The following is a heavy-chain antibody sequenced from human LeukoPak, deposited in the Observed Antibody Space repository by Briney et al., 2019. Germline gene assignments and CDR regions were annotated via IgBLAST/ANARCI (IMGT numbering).Heavy chain of an antibody. CDR1: GFTFDDYA. CDR2: ISWNSGSI. D-gene: IGHD3-9*01. J-gene: IGHJ5*02. V-gene: IGHV3-9*01. CDR3: ARDVDRRDDP. Sequence: PGGSLRLSCAASGFTFDDYAMHWVRQAPGKGLEWVSGISWNSGSIGYADSVKGRFTISRDNAKNLLFLQMNNLRAEDTAVYYCARDVDRRDDPWGQGILVTVSS.